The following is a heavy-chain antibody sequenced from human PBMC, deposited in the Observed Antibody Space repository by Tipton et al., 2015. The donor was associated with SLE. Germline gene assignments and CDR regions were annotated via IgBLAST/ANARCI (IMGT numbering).Heavy chain of an antibody. J-gene: IGHJ4*01. Sequence: QSGAEVKKPGASVKVSCKASGYTLTSYGISWVRQAPGQGLERMGWISAYNGNTNYAQKLQGRVTMTTDTSTSTPYMELRSLRSDDTAVYYGARDGDRVATLFDDWGHGTLVTVSS. CDR2: ISAYNGNT. D-gene: IGHD5-12*01. V-gene: IGHV1-18*01. CDR1: GYTLTSYG. CDR3: ARDGDRVATLFDD.